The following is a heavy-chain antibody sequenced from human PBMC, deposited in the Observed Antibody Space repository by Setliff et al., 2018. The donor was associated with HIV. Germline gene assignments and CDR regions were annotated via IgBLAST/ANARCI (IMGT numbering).Heavy chain of an antibody. CDR3: ARVGAATASYYYYYMDV. Sequence: ASVKVSCKTSGYTFTDYYMHWVKQAPGKGPEWMGRVDPEDGETIYAEKFQGRVTITADTSTDTAYMELSSLRSGDTAVYYCARVGAATASYYYYYMDVWGKGTTVTVSS. CDR2: VDPEDGET. D-gene: IGHD1-26*01. CDR1: GYTFTDYY. V-gene: IGHV1-69-2*01. J-gene: IGHJ6*03.